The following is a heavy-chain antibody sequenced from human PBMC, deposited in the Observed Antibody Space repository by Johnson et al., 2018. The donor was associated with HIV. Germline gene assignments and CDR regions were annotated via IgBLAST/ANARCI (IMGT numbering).Heavy chain of an antibody. J-gene: IGHJ3*02. Sequence: VQLVESGGGVVQPGRSLRLSCAASGFTCSSYVMHWVRQAPGTGLEWVANIKQGGSEKYYVDSVKGRFTISRDNAKNSLHLQMNSLRAEDTAVYFCVRDRGTVVIWSDAFDIWGQGTLVTVSS. CDR1: GFTCSSYV. CDR2: IKQGGSEK. D-gene: IGHD3-22*01. CDR3: VRDRGTVVIWSDAFDI. V-gene: IGHV3-7*01.